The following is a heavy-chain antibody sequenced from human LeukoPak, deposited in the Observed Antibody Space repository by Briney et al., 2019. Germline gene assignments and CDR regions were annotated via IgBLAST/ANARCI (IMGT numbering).Heavy chain of an antibody. Sequence: SETLSLTCTVSGGSISSYYWSWIRQPPVKGLEWIGYIYYSGSTNYNPSLKSRVTISVDTSKNQFSLKLSSVTAADTAVYYCARAPMLRRLIFDYWGQGTLVTVSS. D-gene: IGHD2-21*01. CDR3: ARAPMLRRLIFDY. J-gene: IGHJ4*02. CDR2: IYYSGST. CDR1: GGSISSYY. V-gene: IGHV4-59*01.